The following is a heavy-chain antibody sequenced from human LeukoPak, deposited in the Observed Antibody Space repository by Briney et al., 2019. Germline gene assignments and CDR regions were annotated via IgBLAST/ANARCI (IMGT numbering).Heavy chain of an antibody. J-gene: IGHJ4*02. Sequence: SETLSLTCTVSGGSISSYYWSWIRQPPGKGLEWIGYIYYSGSTNYNPSLKSRVTISVGTSKNQFSLKLSSVTAADTAVYYCARYPLQGYFDYWGQGTLVTVSS. CDR1: GGSISSYY. D-gene: IGHD1-1*01. CDR2: IYYSGST. CDR3: ARYPLQGYFDY. V-gene: IGHV4-59*01.